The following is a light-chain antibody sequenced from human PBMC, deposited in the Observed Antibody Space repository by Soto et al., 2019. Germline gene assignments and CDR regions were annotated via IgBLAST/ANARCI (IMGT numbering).Light chain of an antibody. J-gene: IGKJ4*01. V-gene: IGKV3-20*01. CDR2: GAS. CDR3: QHYGSPLT. CDR1: QSVRSSY. Sequence: EIVLTQSPGTLSLSPGGRATLSCRASQSVRSSYLAWYQQRPGQAPRLLIFGASFRATSIPDRFSGSGFGTDFTLTISRLEPEDFAVYYCQHYGSPLTFGGGTKVEIK.